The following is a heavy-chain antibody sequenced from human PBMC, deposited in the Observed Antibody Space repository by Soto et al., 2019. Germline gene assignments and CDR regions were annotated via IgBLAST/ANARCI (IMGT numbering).Heavy chain of an antibody. CDR2: INHSGST. D-gene: IGHD3-9*01. CDR1: GGSFSGYY. CDR3: ARVLRYFDWLLSDGYFDY. V-gene: IGHV4-34*01. Sequence: QVQLQQWGAGLLKPSETLSLTCAVYGGSFSGYYWSWIRQPPGKGLEWIGEINHSGSTNYNPSLKSRVTISVDTAKNQFSLKLSSVTAADTAVYYCARVLRYFDWLLSDGYFDYWGQGTLVTVSS. J-gene: IGHJ4*02.